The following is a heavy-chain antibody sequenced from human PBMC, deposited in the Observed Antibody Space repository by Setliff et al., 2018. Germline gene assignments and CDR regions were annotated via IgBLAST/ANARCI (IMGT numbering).Heavy chain of an antibody. V-gene: IGHV3-21*01. CDR2: SSSTGRYT. CDR3: ARAGGGHIVVATFDFDI. Sequence: GGSLRLSCGASGFTYNNCWVNWVRQAPGKGLEWVSSSSSTGRYTFYADSVKGRFTVSKDNAKNSLYLEMNSLRAEDTAVYYCARAGGGHIVVATFDFDIWGQGTKVTVSS. CDR1: GFTYNNCW. D-gene: IGHD2-21*01. J-gene: IGHJ3*02.